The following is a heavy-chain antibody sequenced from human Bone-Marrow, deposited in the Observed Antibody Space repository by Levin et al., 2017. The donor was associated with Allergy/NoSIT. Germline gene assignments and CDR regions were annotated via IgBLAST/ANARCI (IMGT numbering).Heavy chain of an antibody. J-gene: IGHJ3*02. Sequence: KVSCKGSRYSFRSYWIGWVRQMPGKGLEWMGTIYPGDSDIRYSPSFQGQVNISADKSISTAYLQWSSLKASDTAMYYCARPGAGSGGSHTDDASDIWGQGTMVIVSS. CDR1: RYSFRSYW. D-gene: IGHD6-19*01. V-gene: IGHV5-51*01. CDR2: IYPGDSDI. CDR3: ARPGAGSGGSHTDDASDI.